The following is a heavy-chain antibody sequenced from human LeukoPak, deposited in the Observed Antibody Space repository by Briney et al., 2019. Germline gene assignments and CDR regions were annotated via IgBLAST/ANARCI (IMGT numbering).Heavy chain of an antibody. Sequence: GGSMRLSCVASGFTFDDYTMHWVRRAAGKALEWVSGITWNSVGIGYADSVKGRFTISRDNAKNSLYLQMNSLRAEDTALYYCAKDVSLYYDPSGYPLCWGQGTLVTVSS. CDR3: AKDVSLYYDPSGYPLC. V-gene: IGHV3-9*01. D-gene: IGHD3-22*01. J-gene: IGHJ4*02. CDR2: ITWNSVGI. CDR1: GFTFDDYT.